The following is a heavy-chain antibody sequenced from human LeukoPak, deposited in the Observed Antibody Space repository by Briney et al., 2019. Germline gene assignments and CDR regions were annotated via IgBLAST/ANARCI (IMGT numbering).Heavy chain of an antibody. CDR1: GFTFSNYW. J-gene: IGHJ4*02. D-gene: IGHD6-13*01. CDR2: IKEDGNEK. Sequence: GGSLRLSCAASGFTFSNYWMSWVRQAPGKGLEWVANIKEDGNEKYYVDSVKGRFTISRDNVKNSLYLQMNSLRAEDTAVYYCARDRYTSLWGQGTLVTVSS. CDR3: ARDRYTSL. V-gene: IGHV3-7*01.